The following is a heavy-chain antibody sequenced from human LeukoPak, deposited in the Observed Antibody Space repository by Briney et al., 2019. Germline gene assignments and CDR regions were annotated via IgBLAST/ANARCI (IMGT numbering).Heavy chain of an antibody. CDR2: IKQDGSQK. CDR3: AAQRAVGFDY. Sequence: GGALRLSCAASGFPFSTYYMTWGRQAPGEGLEWVANIKQDGSQKYYVDSVQGRFTISRDNAKNSLYLQMNSLRAEDTAVYYCAAQRAVGFDYWGQGTLVTVSS. CDR1: GFPFSTYY. D-gene: IGHD6-19*01. V-gene: IGHV3-7*01. J-gene: IGHJ4*02.